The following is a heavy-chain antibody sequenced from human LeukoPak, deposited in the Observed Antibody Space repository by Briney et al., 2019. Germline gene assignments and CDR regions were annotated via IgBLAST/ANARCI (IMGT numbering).Heavy chain of an antibody. CDR1: GFTFSSYS. D-gene: IGHD3-22*01. CDR3: ARELRHYYDSSGYYYFDY. Sequence: GGSLRLSCAASGFTFSSYSMNWVRQAPGKGLEWVSCISSSSSYIYYADSVKGRFTISRDNAKNSLYLQMNSLRAEDTAVYYCARELRHYYDSSGYYYFDYWGQGTLVTVSS. V-gene: IGHV3-21*01. CDR2: ISSSSSYI. J-gene: IGHJ4*02.